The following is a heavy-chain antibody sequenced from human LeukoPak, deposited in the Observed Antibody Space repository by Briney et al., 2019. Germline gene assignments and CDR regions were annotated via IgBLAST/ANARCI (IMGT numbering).Heavy chain of an antibody. CDR3: ARGYCGGDCLDY. CDR1: GFTFSSYA. Sequence: GGSLRLSCAASGFTFSSYAMHWVRQAPGKGLEWVAVISYDGSNKYSADSVKGRFTISRDNSKNTLYPQMNSLRAEDTAVYYCARGYCGGDCLDYWGQGTLVTVSS. V-gene: IGHV3-30-3*01. CDR2: ISYDGSNK. J-gene: IGHJ4*02. D-gene: IGHD2-21*01.